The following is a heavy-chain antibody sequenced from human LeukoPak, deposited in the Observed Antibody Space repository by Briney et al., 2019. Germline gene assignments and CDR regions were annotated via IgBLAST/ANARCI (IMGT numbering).Heavy chain of an antibody. CDR3: ARGGERVYDSAREEY. CDR2: ISSSSSYI. Sequence: GGSLRLSCAASGFTFSSYSMNWARQAPGKGLEWVSSISSSSSYIYYADSVKGRFTISRDNAKNSLYLQMNSLRAEDTAVYYCARGGERVYDSAREEYWGQGTLVTVSS. CDR1: GFTFSSYS. D-gene: IGHD3-22*01. V-gene: IGHV3-21*01. J-gene: IGHJ4*02.